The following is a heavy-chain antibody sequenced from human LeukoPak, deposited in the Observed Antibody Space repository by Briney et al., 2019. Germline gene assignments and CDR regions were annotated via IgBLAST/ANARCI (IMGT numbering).Heavy chain of an antibody. CDR2: ISRSGSTI. CDR3: ARGLWTGDDDAFDI. J-gene: IGHJ3*02. Sequence: PGGALRLSCAASGFTFSDYYMSWISHAPGKGLEWVSYISRSGSTIYYADSVKGRFTISRDNAKNSLYLQMNSLRAEDTAVYYCARGLWTGDDDAFDIWGQGTMVTVSS. D-gene: IGHD2-21*01. V-gene: IGHV3-11*01. CDR1: GFTFSDYY.